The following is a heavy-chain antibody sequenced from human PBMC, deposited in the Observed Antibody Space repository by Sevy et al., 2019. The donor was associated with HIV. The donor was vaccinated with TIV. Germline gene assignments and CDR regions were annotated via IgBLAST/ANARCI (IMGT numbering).Heavy chain of an antibody. D-gene: IGHD1-7*01. V-gene: IGHV4-31*03. J-gene: IGHJ4*02. CDR2: IYYSGST. CDR3: AGRGTGTSPFDS. Sequence: SETLSLTCTVSGGSISSGGYYWTWLRQHPGKGLEWIGYIYYSGSTYYNPSLRSRVTISVDTSKNQFSLKLSSVTASDTAVYYCAGRGTGTSPFDSWGQGTLVTVSS. CDR1: GGSISSGGYY.